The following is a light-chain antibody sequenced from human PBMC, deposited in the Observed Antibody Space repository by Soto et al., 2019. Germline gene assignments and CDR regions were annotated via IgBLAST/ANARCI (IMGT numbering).Light chain of an antibody. J-gene: IGKJ2*01. CDR1: QSISSW. Sequence: DIPMTQSPSTLSASVGDRVTITCRASQSISSWLAWYQQKPGKAPKLLIYDASSLESGVPSRFSGSGSGTEFTLTISSLQPDDVATYCCQQYNSYLYTFGQGTKLEIK. V-gene: IGKV1-5*01. CDR3: QQYNSYLYT. CDR2: DAS.